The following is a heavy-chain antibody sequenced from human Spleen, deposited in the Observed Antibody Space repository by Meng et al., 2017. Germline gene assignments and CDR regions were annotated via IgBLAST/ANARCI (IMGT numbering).Heavy chain of an antibody. CDR1: GDRVSSNSAA. CDR3: ARQEGAFDY. D-gene: IGHD3-16*01. J-gene: IGHJ4*02. Sequence: QVQLQQSGPGRVKTSQTLSRTCAISGDRVSSNSAAWNWLRQSPSRGLEWLGRTYYRSKWYNDYAVSVKSRITINPDTSKNQFSLQLNSVTPEDTAVYYCARQEGAFDYWGQGTLVTVSS. CDR2: TYYRSKWYN. V-gene: IGHV6-1*01.